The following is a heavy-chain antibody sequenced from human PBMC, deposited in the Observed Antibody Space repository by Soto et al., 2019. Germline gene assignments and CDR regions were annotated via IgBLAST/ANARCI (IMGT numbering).Heavy chain of an antibody. CDR1: GGSVSSSSYY. Sequence: SETLSLTCTVSGGSVSSSSYYWGWIRQPPGKGLEWIGSIYYSGSTYYNPSLKSRVTISVDTSKNQFSLKLSSVTAADTAVYYCARHTPAISISDHWGQGTLVTVSS. D-gene: IGHD2-15*01. CDR2: IYYSGST. J-gene: IGHJ4*02. CDR3: ARHTPAISISDH. V-gene: IGHV4-39*01.